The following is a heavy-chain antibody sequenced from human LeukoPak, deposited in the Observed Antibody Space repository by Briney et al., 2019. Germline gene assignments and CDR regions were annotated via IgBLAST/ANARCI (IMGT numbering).Heavy chain of an antibody. CDR2: INPNSGGT. V-gene: IGHV1-2*02. CDR1: GYTFTGYY. J-gene: IGHJ4*02. Sequence: ASVTVSCTASGYTFTGYYMHWVRQAPGQGLEWMGWINPNSGGTNYAQKFQGRVTMTRDTSISTAYMELSRLRSDDTAVYYCARDDYGGNLDYWGQGTLVTVSS. CDR3: ARDDYGGNLDY. D-gene: IGHD4-23*01.